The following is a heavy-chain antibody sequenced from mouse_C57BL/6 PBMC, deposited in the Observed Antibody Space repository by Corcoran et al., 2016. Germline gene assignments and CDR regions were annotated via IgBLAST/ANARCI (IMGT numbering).Heavy chain of an antibody. D-gene: IGHD1-1*01. CDR1: GFTIKNTY. CDR2: IDPANGNT. V-gene: IGHV14-3*01. CDR3: ARGSGSSSYY. J-gene: IGHJ2*01. Sequence: EVQLQQSVAELVRPGASVKLSCTASGFTIKNTYMHWVKQRPEQGLEWIGRIDPANGNTKYAPKSQGKATITQDTSSNTAYLQLSGLTSEDTAIYYCARGSGSSSYYCGQGTTLTVSA.